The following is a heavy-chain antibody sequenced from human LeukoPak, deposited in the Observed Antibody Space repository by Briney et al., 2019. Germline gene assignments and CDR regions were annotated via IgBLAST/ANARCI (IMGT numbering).Heavy chain of an antibody. CDR3: AREYYDSSDYPRQHYFDY. CDR1: GFTFITYG. V-gene: IGHV3-33*01. Sequence: GRSLRLSCAASGFTFITYGMHWVRQAPGKGLEWVALIWYDGSYKYYADSVKGRFTISRDNSKNTLYLQMNSLRAEDTAVYYCAREYYDSSDYPRQHYFDYWGQGTLVTVSS. D-gene: IGHD3-22*01. J-gene: IGHJ4*02. CDR2: IWYDGSYK.